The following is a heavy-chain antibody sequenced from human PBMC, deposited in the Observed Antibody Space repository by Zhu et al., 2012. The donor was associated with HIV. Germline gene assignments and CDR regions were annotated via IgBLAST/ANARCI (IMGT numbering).Heavy chain of an antibody. V-gene: IGHV3-43*01. J-gene: IGHJ4*02. D-gene: IGHD3-16*01. CDR1: GFTFDDYT. CDR3: AKDKYSYGLGFPDY. Sequence: EVHLVESGGVVVQPGGSLRLSCAASGFTFDDYTMHWVRQAPGKGLEWVSLISWDGGSTYYADSVKGRFTISRDDSKNSLYLQMNSLRTEDTALYYCAKDKYSYGLGFPDYWGQGTLVTVSS. CDR2: ISWDGGST.